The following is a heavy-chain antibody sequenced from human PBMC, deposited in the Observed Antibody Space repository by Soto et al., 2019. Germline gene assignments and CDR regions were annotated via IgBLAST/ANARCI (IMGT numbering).Heavy chain of an antibody. Sequence: SETLSLTCTVSGGSISSGGYYWSWIRQHPGKGLEWIGYIYYSGSTYYNPSLKSRVTISVDTSKNQFSLKLSSVTAADTAVYYCARATYSSSWYGDYYYYMDVWGKGTTVTVSS. D-gene: IGHD6-13*01. CDR1: GGSISSGGYY. CDR3: ARATYSSSWYGDYYYYMDV. V-gene: IGHV4-31*03. CDR2: IYYSGST. J-gene: IGHJ6*03.